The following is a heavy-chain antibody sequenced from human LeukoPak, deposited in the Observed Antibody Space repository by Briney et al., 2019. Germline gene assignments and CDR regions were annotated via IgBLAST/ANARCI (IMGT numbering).Heavy chain of an antibody. CDR2: IYYSGST. J-gene: IGHJ4*02. V-gene: IGHV4-39*07. D-gene: IGHD2-15*01. CDR3: ARARGWAGYCSGGSCVGY. CDR1: GGSISSSSYY. Sequence: SETLSLTCTVSGGSISSSSYYWGWIRQPPGKGLEWIGSIYYSGSTYYNPSLKSRVTISVDTSKSQFSLKLSSVTAADTAVYYCARARGWAGYCSGGSCVGYWGQGTLVTVSS.